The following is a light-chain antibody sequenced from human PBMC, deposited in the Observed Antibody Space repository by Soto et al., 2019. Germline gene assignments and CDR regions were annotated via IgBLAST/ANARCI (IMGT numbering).Light chain of an antibody. CDR2: DVS. CDR1: SSDVGGYNY. J-gene: IGLJ2*01. CDR3: TSYTSSSTLEVV. Sequence: QSALTQPASVSGSPGQSITISCTGNSSDVGGYNYVSWYQQHPGKAPKLMIYDVSNRPSGVSNRFSRSKSGNTASLTISGLQAEDEANYYCTSYTSSSTLEVVFGGGTKLTVL. V-gene: IGLV2-14*01.